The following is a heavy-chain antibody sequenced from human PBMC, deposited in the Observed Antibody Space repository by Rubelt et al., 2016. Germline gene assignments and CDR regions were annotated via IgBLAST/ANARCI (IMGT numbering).Heavy chain of an antibody. CDR3: ARHTSESASAAFDN. V-gene: IGHV4-59*01. Sequence: QVQLQESGPGLVKPSETLSLTCTVSGGSIDGYYWSWIRQPPGKGLEYIAYIYYSGSSNYNPSLQSRVTISLDRTENHVSLKLSSVTAADTAIYFCARHTSESASAAFDNWGQGILVTVSS. J-gene: IGHJ4*02. D-gene: IGHD2/OR15-2a*01. CDR2: IYYSGSS. CDR1: GGSIDGYY.